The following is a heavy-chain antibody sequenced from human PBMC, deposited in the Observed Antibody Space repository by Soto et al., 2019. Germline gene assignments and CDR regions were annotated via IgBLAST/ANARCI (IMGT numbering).Heavy chain of an antibody. CDR3: ARDPPVGHCSSTSCPLYYYYGMDV. Sequence: SVKVSCKASGGTFSSYAISWVRQAPGQGLEWMGGIIPIFGTANYAQKFQGRVTITADESTSTAYMELSSLRSEDTAVYYCARDPPVGHCSSTSCPLYYYYGMDVWGQGTTVTVSS. CDR1: GGTFSSYA. D-gene: IGHD2-2*01. J-gene: IGHJ6*02. V-gene: IGHV1-69*13. CDR2: IIPIFGTA.